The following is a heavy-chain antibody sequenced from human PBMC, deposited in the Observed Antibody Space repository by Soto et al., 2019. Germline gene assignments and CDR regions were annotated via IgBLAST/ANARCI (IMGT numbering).Heavy chain of an antibody. CDR2: ISSSGNTI. CDR3: AKMSSENYYDPVFS. CDR1: GFTFSDYY. V-gene: IGHV3-11*01. D-gene: IGHD3-22*01. J-gene: IGHJ4*02. Sequence: QVQLVESGGGLVKTSGSLRIACAASGFTFSDYYMRWVRQAPGKGLEWLSYISSSGNTIYYADSVKGRFTISRDNARNSVYLQMNSLRAEDTALYFCAKMSSENYYDPVFSWGQGTLVTVSS.